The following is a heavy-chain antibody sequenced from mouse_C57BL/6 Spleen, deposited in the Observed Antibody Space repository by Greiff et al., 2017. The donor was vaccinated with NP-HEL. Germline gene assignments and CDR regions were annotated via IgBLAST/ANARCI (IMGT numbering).Heavy chain of an antibody. CDR1: GFNIKDDY. CDR3: TPITTVRFAY. V-gene: IGHV14-4*01. J-gene: IGHJ3*01. D-gene: IGHD1-1*01. Sequence: EVKLMESGAELVRPGASVKLSCTASGFNIKDDYMHWVKQRPEQGLEWIGWIDPENGDTEYASKFQGKATITADTSSNTAYLQLSSLTSEDTAVYYCTPITTVRFAYWGQGTLVTVSA. CDR2: IDPENGDT.